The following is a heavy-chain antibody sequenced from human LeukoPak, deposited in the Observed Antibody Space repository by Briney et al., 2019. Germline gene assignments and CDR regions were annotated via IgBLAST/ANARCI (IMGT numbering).Heavy chain of an antibody. V-gene: IGHV4-59*01. D-gene: IGHD4-23*01. J-gene: IGHJ6*02. Sequence: SETLSLTCTVSGGSISSYYWSWIRQPPGKGLEWIGYIYYSGSTNYNPSLKSRVTISVDTSKNQFSLKLSSVTAADTAVYYCARDPATRGGNYYYYGMDVWGQGTTVTVSS. CDR1: GGSISSYY. CDR3: ARDPATRGGNYYYYGMDV. CDR2: IYYSGST.